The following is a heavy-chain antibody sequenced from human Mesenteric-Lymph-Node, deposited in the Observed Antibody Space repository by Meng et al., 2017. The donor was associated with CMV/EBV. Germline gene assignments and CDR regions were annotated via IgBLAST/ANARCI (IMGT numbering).Heavy chain of an antibody. CDR1: GYTFTDYY. Sequence: ASVKVSCKASGYTFTDYYMHWVRQAPGQGREWLGWIDPNSGGTNFAQKFQGRVTMTRDTSISTAYMELSRLRADDTAVYSCARVRETPMVTGELDYWGQGTLVTVSS. CDR3: ARVRETPMVTGELDY. D-gene: IGHD5-18*01. J-gene: IGHJ4*02. CDR2: IDPNSGGT. V-gene: IGHV1-2*02.